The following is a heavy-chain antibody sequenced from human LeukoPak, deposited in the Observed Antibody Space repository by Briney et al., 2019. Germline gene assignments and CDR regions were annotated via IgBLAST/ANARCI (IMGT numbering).Heavy chain of an antibody. J-gene: IGHJ4*02. CDR2: IYYSGST. CDR3: ARGRTFGN. V-gene: IGHV4-59*01. CDR1: GGSISSYY. Sequence: SETLSLTCTVAGGSISSYYWSWIRQPPGKGLEWIGYIYYSGSTKYNPSLKSRVTISVDTSKNQFSLRLSSVTAADTAVYYCARGRTFGNWGQGTLVTVSS.